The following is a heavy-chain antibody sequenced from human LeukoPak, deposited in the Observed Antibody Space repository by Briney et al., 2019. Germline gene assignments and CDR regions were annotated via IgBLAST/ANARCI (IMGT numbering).Heavy chain of an antibody. V-gene: IGHV3-30*02. CDR3: AKVGGGYCSSTSCFLQH. CDR1: GFTFSSYG. Sequence: PGGSLRLSCAASGFTFSSYGMHWVRQAPGKGLEWVAFIRYDGSNKYYADSVKGRFTISRDNSKNTLYLQMNGLRAEDTAVYYCAKVGGGYCSSTSCFLQHWGQGTLVTVSS. CDR2: IRYDGSNK. J-gene: IGHJ1*01. D-gene: IGHD2-2*01.